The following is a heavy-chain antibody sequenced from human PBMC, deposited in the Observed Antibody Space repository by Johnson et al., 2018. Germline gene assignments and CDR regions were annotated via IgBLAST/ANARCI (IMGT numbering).Heavy chain of an antibody. CDR2: ISYDGSNK. D-gene: IGHD4-17*01. Sequence: VQLLETGGGVVQPGRSLRLSCAASGFTFSSYGMHWVRQAPGKGLEWVAVISYDGSNKYYADSVKGRFTISRDNSKNTLYLQMNSLRAEDTAVDYCAKPGDAYGDYVGGMDVWGQGTTVTVSS. J-gene: IGHJ6*02. CDR3: AKPGDAYGDYVGGMDV. V-gene: IGHV3-30*18. CDR1: GFTFSSYG.